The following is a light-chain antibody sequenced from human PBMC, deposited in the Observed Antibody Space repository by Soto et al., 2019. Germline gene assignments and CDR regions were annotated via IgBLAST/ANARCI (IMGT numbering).Light chain of an antibody. CDR3: QQYENLPT. CDR2: KAS. Sequence: QSPSTLSASVGDRVTITCRASQSISTWLAWYQQEPGKAPKLLIHKASSLQSGVPSRFSGSGSGTDFTLTISSLHPDDFATYYCQQYENLPTFGQGTRLEIK. J-gene: IGKJ5*01. V-gene: IGKV1-5*03. CDR1: QSISTW.